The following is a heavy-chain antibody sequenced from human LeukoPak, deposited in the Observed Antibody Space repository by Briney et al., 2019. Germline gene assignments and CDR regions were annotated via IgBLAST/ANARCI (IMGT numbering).Heavy chain of an antibody. D-gene: IGHD6-13*01. CDR1: GGSISSFY. Sequence: RSSETLSLTCTVSGGSISSFYWSWIRQPPGKGLEWIGYIYYSGSTNYNPSLKSRVTISVDTSKNQFSLKLSSVTAADTAVYYCARDGSAGRDAFDIWGQGTMVTVSS. CDR3: ARDGSAGRDAFDI. V-gene: IGHV4-59*01. J-gene: IGHJ3*02. CDR2: IYYSGST.